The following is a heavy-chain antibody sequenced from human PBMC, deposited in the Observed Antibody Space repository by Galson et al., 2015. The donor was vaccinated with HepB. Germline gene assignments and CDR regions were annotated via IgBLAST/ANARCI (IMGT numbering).Heavy chain of an antibody. J-gene: IGHJ6*02. CDR3: ARDELYGSGSWGPAGVAGYYYYGMDV. CDR2: IYSGGST. CDR1: GFTVSSNY. D-gene: IGHD3-10*01. Sequence: SLRLSCAASGFTVSSNYMSWVRQAPGKGLEWVSVIYSGGSTYYADSVKGRFTISRDNSKNTLYLRMNSLRAEDTAVYYCARDELYGSGSWGPAGVAGYYYYGMDVWGQGTTVTVSS. V-gene: IGHV3-66*01.